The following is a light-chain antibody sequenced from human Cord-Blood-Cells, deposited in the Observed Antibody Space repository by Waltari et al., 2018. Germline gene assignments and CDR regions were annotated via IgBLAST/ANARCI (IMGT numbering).Light chain of an antibody. CDR1: QGLLHSNGYNY. CDR3: MQALQTPAT. V-gene: IGKV2-28*01. Sequence: DIVMTQSPLSLPVTPGEPASISCRSSQGLLHSNGYNYLDWYLQKPGQSPQLLIYLGSNRASGVPDRFSGSGSGTDFTLKISRVEAEDVGVYYCMQALQTPATFGQGTKVEIK. J-gene: IGKJ1*01. CDR2: LGS.